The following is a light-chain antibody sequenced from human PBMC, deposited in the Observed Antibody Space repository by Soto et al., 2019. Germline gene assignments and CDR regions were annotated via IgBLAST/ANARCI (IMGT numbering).Light chain of an antibody. V-gene: IGKV3-20*01. CDR1: QSVNSNY. CDR3: QQYDSTPPT. J-gene: IGKJ1*01. Sequence: EIVLTQSPGTLSFSPGERATLSCRASQSVNSNYLAWYQRKPGQAPRPLIYGASNRATDIPYRFSASGSGTDFTLTTTKLEAEDFAVYYCQQYDSTPPTFVQGTKVEVK. CDR2: GAS.